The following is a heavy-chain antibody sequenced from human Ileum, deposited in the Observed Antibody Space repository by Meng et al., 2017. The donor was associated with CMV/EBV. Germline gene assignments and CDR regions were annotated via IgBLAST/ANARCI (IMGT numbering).Heavy chain of an antibody. CDR2: INHSGST. CDR1: SFRGYY. D-gene: IGHD3-3*01. V-gene: IGHV4-34*01. J-gene: IGHJ5*02. Sequence: SFRGYYWSWIRQPPGKGLEWIGEINHSGSTNYNPSLKSRVTISVDTSKNQFSLKLSSVTAADTAVYYCARGRDAITIFGVVIGNWFDPWGQGTLVTVSS. CDR3: ARGRDAITIFGVVIGNWFDP.